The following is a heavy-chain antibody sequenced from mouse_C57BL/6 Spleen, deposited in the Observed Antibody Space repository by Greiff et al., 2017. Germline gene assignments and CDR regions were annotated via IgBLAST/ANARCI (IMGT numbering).Heavy chain of an antibody. Sequence: QVQLQQSGPELVRPGVSVKISCKGSGYTFTDYAMHWVKQSHAKSLEWIGVISTYYGDASYNQKFKDKDTMTVDKSSSTAYMELARLTSEDSAVYYCARWLLGYAMDYWGQGTSVTVSS. CDR3: ARWLLGYAMDY. CDR1: GYTFTDYA. CDR2: ISTYYGDA. J-gene: IGHJ4*01. D-gene: IGHD2-3*01. V-gene: IGHV1-67*01.